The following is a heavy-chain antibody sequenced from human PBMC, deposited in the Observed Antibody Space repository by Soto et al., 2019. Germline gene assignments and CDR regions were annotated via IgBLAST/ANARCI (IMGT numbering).Heavy chain of an antibody. J-gene: IGHJ5*02. CDR3: ARESGDWPLNWFDP. Sequence: SLRLSCAASGFHFSNHWMHWVRQRPAEGLVWVSRINSDGKSKAYAESVKGRFAISRDNAKNTLYLQMNGLTAEDTAVYYCARESGDWPLNWFDPWGQGTLVTVSS. CDR2: INSDGKSK. V-gene: IGHV3-74*01. CDR1: GFHFSNHW. D-gene: IGHD2-21*02.